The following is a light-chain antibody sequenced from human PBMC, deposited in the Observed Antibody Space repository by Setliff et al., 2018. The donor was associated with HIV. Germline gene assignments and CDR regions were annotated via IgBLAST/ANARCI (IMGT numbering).Light chain of an antibody. CDR3: SSYTSNARV. Sequence: QSVLAQPASVSGSPGQSITISCTGTSSDVGGYNYVSWYQHHPGKAPKLMIYDVSSRLSGVSNRFSGSKSGNTASLTISGLQAEDEADYYCSSYTSNARVFGTGTKVTVL. CDR2: DVS. CDR1: SSDVGGYNY. J-gene: IGLJ1*01. V-gene: IGLV2-14*03.